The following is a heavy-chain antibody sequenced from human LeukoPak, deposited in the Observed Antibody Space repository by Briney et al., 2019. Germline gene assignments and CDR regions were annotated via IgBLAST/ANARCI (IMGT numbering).Heavy chain of an antibody. CDR3: ARQKRGSGSFLDAFDI. J-gene: IGHJ3*02. CDR1: GYSFTSYW. V-gene: IGHV5-51*01. CDR2: IYPGDSDT. Sequence: GESLKISCKGYGYSFTSYWIGWVRQMPGKGLEWMGIIYPGDSDTTYSPAFQGQVTISADTSISTAYPQWSSLKASDTAIYYCARQKRGSGSFLDAFDIWGQGTMVTVSS. D-gene: IGHD3-10*01.